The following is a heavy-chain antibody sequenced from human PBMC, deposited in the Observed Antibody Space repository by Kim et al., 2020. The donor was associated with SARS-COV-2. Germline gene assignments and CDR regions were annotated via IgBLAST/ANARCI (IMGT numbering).Heavy chain of an antibody. Sequence: GGSLRLSCAASGFTFSSYEMNWVRQAPGKGLEWVSYISSSGSTIYYADSVKGRFTISRDNAKNSLYLQMNSLRAEDTAVYYCARQNPDYGSGSDEAFDIWGQGTMVTVSS. CDR3: ARQNPDYGSGSDEAFDI. D-gene: IGHD3-10*01. V-gene: IGHV3-48*03. J-gene: IGHJ3*02. CDR1: GFTFSSYE. CDR2: ISSSGSTI.